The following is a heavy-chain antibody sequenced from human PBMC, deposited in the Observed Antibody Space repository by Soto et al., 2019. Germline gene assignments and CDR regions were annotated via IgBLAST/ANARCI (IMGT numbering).Heavy chain of an antibody. CDR3: ARDLPVDSSVLDV. CDR2: ISAYNGNT. V-gene: IGHV1-18*01. D-gene: IGHD3-22*01. CDR1: GYTFTGYG. J-gene: IGHJ6*02. Sequence: ASVKVSCKASGYTFTGYGISWVRQAPGQGLEWMGWISAYNGNTNYTQKLQGRVTMTTDTSTSTAYMELRSLRSDDTAVYYCARDLPVDSSVLDVWGQGTTVTAP.